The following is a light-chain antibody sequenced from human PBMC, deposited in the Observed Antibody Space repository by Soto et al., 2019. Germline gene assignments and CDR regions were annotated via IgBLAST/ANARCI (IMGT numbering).Light chain of an antibody. CDR1: SSDVGGYNC. CDR3: SSYAGSLYV. V-gene: IGLV2-8*01. J-gene: IGLJ1*01. Sequence: QSALTQPPSASGSPGQSVTISCTGTSSDVGGYNCVSWYQQHPGKAPKLMIYEVSTRPSGVPDRFSGSKSGNTASLTVSGLQAEDEADYYCSSYAGSLYVFGSGTKVTVL. CDR2: EVS.